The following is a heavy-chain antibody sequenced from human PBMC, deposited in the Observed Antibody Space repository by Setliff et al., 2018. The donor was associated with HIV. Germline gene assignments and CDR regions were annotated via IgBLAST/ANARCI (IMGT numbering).Heavy chain of an antibody. J-gene: IGHJ4*02. V-gene: IGHV4-39*02. CDR1: GGSISSSNYY. Sequence: SETLSLTCTVSGGSISSSNYYWGWIRQPPGKGLEWIGSIYYSGSAYYNPSLESRVTISVDTSKNQFSLKLTSVTAADTAVYYCARDPHYYDSSGHYSWFYFDFWGQGTLVTVSS. D-gene: IGHD3-22*01. CDR3: ARDPHYYDSSGHYSWFYFDF. CDR2: IYYSGSA.